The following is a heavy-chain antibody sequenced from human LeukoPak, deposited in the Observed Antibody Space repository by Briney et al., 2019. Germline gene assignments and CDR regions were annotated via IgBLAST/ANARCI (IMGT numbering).Heavy chain of an antibody. CDR2: NNAYNGDT. CDR1: GYTFVAYF. CDR3: ARVRVSVRETYADY. J-gene: IGHJ4*02. D-gene: IGHD3-10*01. V-gene: IGHV1-18*04. Sequence: ASVKVSCKASGYTFVAYFMHWVRQAPGQGLEWMGWNNAYNGDTNYAQNLQGRVTFTTDTSTSTAYMELRSLRSDDTAVYYCARVRVSVRETYADYWGQGTLVTVSS.